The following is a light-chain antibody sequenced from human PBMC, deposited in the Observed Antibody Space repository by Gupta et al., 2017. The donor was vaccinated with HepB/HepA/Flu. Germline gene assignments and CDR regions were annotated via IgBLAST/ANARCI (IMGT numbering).Light chain of an antibody. V-gene: IGLV2-14*01. J-gene: IGLJ3*02. CDR1: SSDV. CDR2: DVT. CDR3: SSYISSNTLAV. Sequence: QSALTQPASVSGSPGQSLTISCTGTSSDVSWYQQHPGKAPQLLIYDVTKRPARVSYRFSGSKSGNTASLIISGLQAEDEADYYGSSYISSNTLAVFGGGTKVTVL.